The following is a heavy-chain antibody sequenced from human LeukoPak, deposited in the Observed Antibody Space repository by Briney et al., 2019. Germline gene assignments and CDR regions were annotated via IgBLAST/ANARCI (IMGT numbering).Heavy chain of an antibody. Sequence: PGGPLRLSCAASGFTFSSYEMNWVRQAPGKGLEWVSYISSSGSTIYYADSVKGRFTISRDNAKNSLYLQMNSLRAEDTAVYYCARDFPGDCSGGSCYSGYYGMDVWGQGTTVTVSS. CDR3: ARDFPGDCSGGSCYSGYYGMDV. CDR1: GFTFSSYE. V-gene: IGHV3-48*03. D-gene: IGHD2-15*01. CDR2: ISSSGSTI. J-gene: IGHJ6*02.